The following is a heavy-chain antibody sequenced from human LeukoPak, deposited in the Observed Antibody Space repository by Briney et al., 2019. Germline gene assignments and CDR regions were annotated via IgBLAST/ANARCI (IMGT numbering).Heavy chain of an antibody. CDR2: ISAYNGNT. Sequence: GASVKVSCKASGYTSTSYGISWVRQAPGQGLEWMAWISAYNGNTKYTQKLQGRVTMTTETSSSTAYMELRSLRSDDTAVYYCASDREYESSGYCYAYWGQGTLVTVSS. CDR1: GYTSTSYG. CDR3: ASDREYESSGYCYAY. J-gene: IGHJ4*02. D-gene: IGHD3-22*01. V-gene: IGHV1-18*01.